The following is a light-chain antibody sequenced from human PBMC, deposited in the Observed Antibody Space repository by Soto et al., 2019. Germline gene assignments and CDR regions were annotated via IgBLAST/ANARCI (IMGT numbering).Light chain of an antibody. V-gene: IGKV4-1*01. CDR2: WAS. J-gene: IGKJ1*01. CDR3: LQYHPTLGGA. CDR1: QSVLYSSNNKDY. Sequence: DIVMTQSPDSLAVSLGERATINCKSSQSVLYSSNNKDYLAWYQQKPGQPPRLLIYWASTRESGVPDRFSGSVSGTYFTLTINSLQAEDVALYYCLQYHPTLGGAFGQGTKVEIK.